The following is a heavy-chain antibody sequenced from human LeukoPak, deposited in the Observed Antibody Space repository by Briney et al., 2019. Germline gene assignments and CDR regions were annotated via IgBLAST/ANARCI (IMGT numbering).Heavy chain of an antibody. V-gene: IGHV1-18*01. Sequence: GASVKVSCKASGYTFTSYDINWVRQATGQGLEWMGWISAYNGATKSAQKLQGRVTMTTDTSTSTAYMELRSLRSDDTAVYFCARDYSASHGDYWGQGTLVTVSS. CDR2: ISAYNGAT. D-gene: IGHD1-26*01. CDR3: ARDYSASHGDY. J-gene: IGHJ4*02. CDR1: GYTFTSYD.